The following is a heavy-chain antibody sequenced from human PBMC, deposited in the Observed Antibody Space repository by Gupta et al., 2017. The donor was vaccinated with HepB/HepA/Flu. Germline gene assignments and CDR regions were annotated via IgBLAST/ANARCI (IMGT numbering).Heavy chain of an antibody. J-gene: IGHJ6*02. CDR1: GFTFSSYS. V-gene: IGHV3-21*01. CDR2: ISSSSSYI. CDR3: ATGSGSYQYYYGMDV. Sequence: VQLVESGGRLVKPGGSLRLSCAASGFTFSSYSMNWVRQAPGKGLEWVSSISSSSSYIYYADSVKGRFTISRDNAKNSLYLQMNSLRAEDTAVYYCATGSGSYQYYYGMDVWGQGTTVTVSS. D-gene: IGHD1-26*01.